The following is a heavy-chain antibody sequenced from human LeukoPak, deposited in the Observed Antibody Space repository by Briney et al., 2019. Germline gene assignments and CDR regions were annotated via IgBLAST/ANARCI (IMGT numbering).Heavy chain of an antibody. CDR2: ISGSGGTT. D-gene: IGHD3-3*01. V-gene: IGHV3-23*01. Sequence: GGSLRLSCAVSGFTFSSSAMNWVRQAPGKGLEWVSVISGSGGTTYYADSVKGRFTISRDNSKNTLFLQMNSLRAEDTAVYCCATGHFTIFGVSYGMDVWGQGTTVTVSS. CDR1: GFTFSSSA. CDR3: ATGHFTIFGVSYGMDV. J-gene: IGHJ6*02.